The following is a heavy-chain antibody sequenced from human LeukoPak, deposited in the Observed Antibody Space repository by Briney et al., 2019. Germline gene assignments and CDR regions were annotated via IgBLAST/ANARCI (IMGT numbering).Heavy chain of an antibody. CDR2: IYHSGST. V-gene: IGHV4-30-2*01. CDR1: GGSISSGGYY. D-gene: IGHD2-2*01. Sequence: SETLSLTCTVSGGSISSGGYYWSWIRQPPGKGLEWIGYIYHSGSTYYNPSLKSRVTISVDRSKNQFSLKLSSVTAADTAVYYCASHDYGYQLPSRQPGRDYWGQGTLVTVSS. J-gene: IGHJ4*02. CDR3: ASHDYGYQLPSRQPGRDY.